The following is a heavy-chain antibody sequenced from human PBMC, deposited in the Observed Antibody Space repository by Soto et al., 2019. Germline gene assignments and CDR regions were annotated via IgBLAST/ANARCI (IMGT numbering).Heavy chain of an antibody. D-gene: IGHD5-12*01. V-gene: IGHV3-23*01. Sequence: GGSLRLSCAASGFNFTSYAMCWVRQAPAKGLEWVSGISDSGSRTYYADSVKGRFTISRDNSKKTLYLQMNSLRAEDTAVYYYAKEAGYDSRTQAFFDYWGQGTLVTVSS. J-gene: IGHJ4*02. CDR1: GFNFTSYA. CDR2: ISDSGSRT. CDR3: AKEAGYDSRTQAFFDY.